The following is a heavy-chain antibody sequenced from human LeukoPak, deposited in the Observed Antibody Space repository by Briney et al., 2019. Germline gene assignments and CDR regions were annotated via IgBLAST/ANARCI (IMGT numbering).Heavy chain of an antibody. CDR1: GFAVNTYD. Sequence: GGSLRLSCAASGFAVNTYDMHWVRQAPGEGPQWIAYFGISGTIYYADSVRGRFTISRDSAKNSLYLQMNGLRVDDTAIYYCAGYGVYPYWGQGTPVTVSS. CDR2: FGISGTI. J-gene: IGHJ4*02. CDR3: AGYGVYPY. D-gene: IGHD5/OR15-5a*01. V-gene: IGHV3-48*01.